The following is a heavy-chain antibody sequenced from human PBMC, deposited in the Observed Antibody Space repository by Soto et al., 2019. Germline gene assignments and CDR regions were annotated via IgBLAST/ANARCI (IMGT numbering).Heavy chain of an antibody. Sequence: QVQLVQSGAEVKKPGASVKVSCKASGYTFTSYDINWVRQATGQGLEWMGWMNPNSGNTGYAQKFQGRVTMTRNTSISTAYMGLSSLRSEDTAVYYCARGGKRSCSSTSCYRIDYWGQGTLVTVSS. CDR1: GYTFTSYD. J-gene: IGHJ4*02. CDR3: ARGGKRSCSSTSCYRIDY. V-gene: IGHV1-8*01. D-gene: IGHD2-2*02. CDR2: MNPNSGNT.